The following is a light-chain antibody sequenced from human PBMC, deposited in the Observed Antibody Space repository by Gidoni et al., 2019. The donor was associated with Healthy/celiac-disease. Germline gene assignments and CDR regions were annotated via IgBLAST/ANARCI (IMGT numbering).Light chain of an antibody. CDR3: QQYGSSPRT. V-gene: IGKV3-20*01. CDR2: AAS. Sequence: EVLLPPSPGTLSLSPGQTSTLSCWASQSVSRSDVAWYQQKPGQAPRLLIYAASSRATGIPDRFSGSGSGTDFTLTISRLEPEDCAVYYCQQYGSSPRTFGQGTKLEIK. J-gene: IGKJ2*01. CDR1: QSVSRSD.